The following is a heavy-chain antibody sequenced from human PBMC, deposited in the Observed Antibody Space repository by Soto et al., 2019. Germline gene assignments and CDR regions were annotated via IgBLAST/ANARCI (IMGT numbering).Heavy chain of an antibody. V-gene: IGHV3-23*01. D-gene: IGHD1-7*01. CDR3: AKVTSEYNWNSVFLVERFDP. J-gene: IGHJ5*02. CDR1: GFTFSSYA. CDR2: ISGSGGST. Sequence: GGSLRLSCAASGFTFSSYAMSWVRQAPGKGLEWVSAISGSGGSTYYADSVKGRFTISRDNSKNTLYLQMNSLRAEDTAVYYCAKVTSEYNWNSVFLVERFDPWGQGTLVTVSS.